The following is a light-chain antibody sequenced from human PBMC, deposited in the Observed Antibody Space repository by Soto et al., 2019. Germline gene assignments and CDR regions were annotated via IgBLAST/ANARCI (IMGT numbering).Light chain of an antibody. CDR3: HQYDSWT. V-gene: IGKV3-20*01. Sequence: IVLTQSPCTLSLSPGERATLSCRASQSVSSSYLAWYHQKPGQAPRRLIYDASNRATGIPARFSGRGSGTDFTLTISRLEPEDFAVYYCHQYDSWTFGQGTKVDIK. CDR2: DAS. J-gene: IGKJ1*01. CDR1: QSVSSSY.